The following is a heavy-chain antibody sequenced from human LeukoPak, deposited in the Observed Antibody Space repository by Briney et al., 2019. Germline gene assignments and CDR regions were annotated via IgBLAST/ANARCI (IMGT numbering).Heavy chain of an antibody. V-gene: IGHV1-24*01. Sequence: GASVKVSCKASGYSFTRYAMNWLRQAPGKGLEWMGGFDPEDGETIYAQKFQGRVTMTEDTSTDTAYMELSSLRSEDTAVYYCATVLRGGYYFDYWGQGTLVTVSS. D-gene: IGHD4-17*01. CDR1: GYSFTRYA. CDR3: ATVLRGGYYFDY. CDR2: FDPEDGET. J-gene: IGHJ4*02.